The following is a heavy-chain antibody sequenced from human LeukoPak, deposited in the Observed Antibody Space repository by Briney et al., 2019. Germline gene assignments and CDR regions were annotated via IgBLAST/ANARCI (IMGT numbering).Heavy chain of an antibody. D-gene: IGHD5-12*01. CDR3: ARVRVKDYGYTAYDLGAF. J-gene: IGHJ4*02. CDR2: ISSSSSYI. V-gene: IGHV3-21*01. CDR1: GFTFSSYS. Sequence: PGGSLRLSCAASGFTFSSYSMNWVRQAPGKGLEWVSSISSSSSYIYYADSVKGRFTISRDNAKNSLYLQMNSLRAEDTAVYYCARVRVKDYGYTAYDLGAFWGQGTLVTVSS.